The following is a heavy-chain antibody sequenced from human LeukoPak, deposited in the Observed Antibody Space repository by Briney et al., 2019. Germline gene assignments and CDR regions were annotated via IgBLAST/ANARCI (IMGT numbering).Heavy chain of an antibody. CDR2: IKSKTDGGTT. Sequence: GGSLRLSCAASGFTFSNAWMSWVRQAPGKGLEWVGRIKSKTDGGTTDYAAPVKGRFTISRDDSKNTLYLQMNSLKTEDTAVYYCTTQYYDILTGEYDFDYWGQGTLVTVSS. D-gene: IGHD3-9*01. CDR3: TTQYYDILTGEYDFDY. J-gene: IGHJ4*02. CDR1: GFTFSNAW. V-gene: IGHV3-15*01.